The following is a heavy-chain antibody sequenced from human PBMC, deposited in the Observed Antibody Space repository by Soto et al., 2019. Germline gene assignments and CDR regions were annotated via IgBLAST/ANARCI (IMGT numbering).Heavy chain of an antibody. CDR1: GGSVSSDNYY. V-gene: IGHV4-61*01. CDR3: ARAYYDYWSGYFDY. D-gene: IGHD3-3*01. CDR2: IYHSGST. J-gene: IGHJ4*02. Sequence: QVHLQESGPGLVKPSETLSLTCTVSGGSVSSDNYYWTWIRQPPGKGLEWIGHIYHSGSTNYNPSLKARDTISVVTSNNRFSLKVASVTAADTAIYYCARAYYDYWSGYFDYWGQGTLVTVSS.